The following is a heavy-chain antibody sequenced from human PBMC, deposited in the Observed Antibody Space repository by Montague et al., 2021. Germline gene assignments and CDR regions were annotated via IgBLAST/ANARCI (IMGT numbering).Heavy chain of an antibody. D-gene: IGHD3-10*01. Sequence: ETPSLTCTVSSGSIFHAHWSWVRQPPGKGLEWLGSMFYGGATSNNPSLKSRVTMSIDTSTNQFSLKLSFVTAADTAVYYCAKQDYFVSGTSYKGFDPWGQGILVTVSS. V-gene: IGHV4-59*08. CDR3: AKQDYFVSGTSYKGFDP. CDR1: SGSIFHAH. J-gene: IGHJ5*02. CDR2: MFYGGAT.